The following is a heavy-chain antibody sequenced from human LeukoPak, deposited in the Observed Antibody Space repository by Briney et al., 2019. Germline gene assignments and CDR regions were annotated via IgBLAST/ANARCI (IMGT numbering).Heavy chain of an antibody. Sequence: GRSLRLSCAASSFTFSSCGMHWVRQAPGKGLEWVAVISYDGSNRYFADSVKGRFTISRDNSKNTLYLQMNSLRAEDTAVYYCARDYSSSAYGMDVWGQGTTVTVSS. CDR1: SFTFSSCG. V-gene: IGHV3-30*03. CDR2: ISYDGSNR. J-gene: IGHJ6*02. CDR3: ARDYSSSAYGMDV. D-gene: IGHD6-6*01.